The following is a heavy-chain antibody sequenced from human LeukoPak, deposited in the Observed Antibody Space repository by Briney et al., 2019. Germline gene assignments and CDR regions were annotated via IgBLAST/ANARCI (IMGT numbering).Heavy chain of an antibody. CDR2: INHSGST. J-gene: IGHJ4*02. Sequence: PSETLSLTCAVYGGSFSGYYWSWIRQPPGKGLEWIGEINHSGSTNYNPSLKSRVTISVDTSKNQFSLKLSSVTAADTAVYYCASVSSDDYYYFDYWGQGTLVTVSS. D-gene: IGHD4-17*01. CDR1: GGSFSGYY. CDR3: ASVSSDDYYYFDY. V-gene: IGHV4-34*01.